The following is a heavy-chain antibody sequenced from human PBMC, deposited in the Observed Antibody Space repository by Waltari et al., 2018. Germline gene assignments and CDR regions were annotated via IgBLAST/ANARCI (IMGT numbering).Heavy chain of an antibody. V-gene: IGHV3-74*03. CDR3: TRNPGY. CDR1: DFFTDYW. Sequence: EVQLVNSGGGLVQPGGSLRLSCAASDFFTDYWLDWVRQAPGKGLVWVSRRKTDGTSITYADSVKGRFTISRDSAKNTYYLQMNSLRAEDTAVYYCTRNPGYWGQGTLVTVSS. J-gene: IGHJ4*02. CDR2: RKTDGTSI.